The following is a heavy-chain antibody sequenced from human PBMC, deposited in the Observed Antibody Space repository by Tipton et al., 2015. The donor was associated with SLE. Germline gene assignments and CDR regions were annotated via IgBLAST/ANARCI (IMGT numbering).Heavy chain of an antibody. V-gene: IGHV4-31*03. CDR2: IYYSGST. J-gene: IGHJ3*02. CDR3: ARETRGNWYRRDVFDI. D-gene: IGHD1-20*01. CDR1: GGSISSGGYY. Sequence: TLSLTCSVSGGSISSGGYYWSWIRQHPGKGLEWIGYIYYSGSTYYNPSLKSRLTISADTSKNQFSLKLSSVTAADTAVYFCARETRGNWYRRDVFDIWGQGTMVTVSS.